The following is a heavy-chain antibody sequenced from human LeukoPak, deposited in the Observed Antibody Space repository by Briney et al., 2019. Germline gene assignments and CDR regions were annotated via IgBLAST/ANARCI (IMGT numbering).Heavy chain of an antibody. D-gene: IGHD3-3*01. CDR2: IYYSGST. CDR3: ARATIYDFWSGYYVLGYFDY. V-gene: IGHV4-59*01. J-gene: IGHJ4*02. CDR1: GGSIISYY. Sequence: PSETLSLTCTVSGGSIISYYWSWIRQPPGKGLEWIGYIYYSGSTNYNPSPKSRVTISVDTSKNQFSLKLSSVTAADTAVYYCARATIYDFWSGYYVLGYFDYWGQGTLVTVSS.